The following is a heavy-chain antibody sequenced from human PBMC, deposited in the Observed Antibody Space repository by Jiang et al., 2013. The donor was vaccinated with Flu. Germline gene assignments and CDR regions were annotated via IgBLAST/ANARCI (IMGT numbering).Heavy chain of an antibody. J-gene: IGHJ4*02. CDR1: GGSISSSGYY. D-gene: IGHD1-26*01. V-gene: IGHV4-39*01. CDR2: IYYSGTT. Sequence: LLKPSETLSLTCTVSGGSISSSGYYWGWIRQPPGKGLEWIGTIYYSGTTYYNPSLRSRVTISVDTSTDQFSLKLRSVTAADTAVYYCARLPLIVGAPYFDYWGQGTLVTVSS. CDR3: ARLPLIVGAPYFDY.